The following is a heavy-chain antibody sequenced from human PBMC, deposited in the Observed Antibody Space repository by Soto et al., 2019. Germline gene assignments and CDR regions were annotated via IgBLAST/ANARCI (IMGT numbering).Heavy chain of an antibody. CDR1: GFSFEDYG. CDR2: VNWNGANT. V-gene: IGHV3-20*04. D-gene: IGHD3-16*01. CDR3: AGNFEGGTYDY. Sequence: EVQLVESGGGVVRPGGSLRLSCAASGFSFEDYGMAWVRHTPGKGLEWVSDVNWNGANTRYADSVRGRFTISRDNGENSLYLEIDQPEIEDTAFYYCAGNFEGGTYDYWGQGTLVTVSS. J-gene: IGHJ4*02.